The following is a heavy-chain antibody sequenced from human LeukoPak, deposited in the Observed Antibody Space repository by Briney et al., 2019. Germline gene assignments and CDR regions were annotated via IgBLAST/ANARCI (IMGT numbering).Heavy chain of an antibody. D-gene: IGHD2-2*02. V-gene: IGHV4-59*01. Sequence: SETLSLTCTVSGGSISSYYWSWIRQPPGKGLEWIGYIYYSGSTQYNPSLKSRVTISVDTSKNQFSLKLSSVTAADTAVYYCAREDEYCSSTSCYSFQHWGQGTLVTVSS. CDR2: IYYSGST. J-gene: IGHJ1*01. CDR1: GGSISSYY. CDR3: AREDEYCSSTSCYSFQH.